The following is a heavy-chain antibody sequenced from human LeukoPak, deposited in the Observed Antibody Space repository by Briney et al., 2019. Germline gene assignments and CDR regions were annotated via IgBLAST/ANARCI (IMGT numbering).Heavy chain of an antibody. J-gene: IGHJ3*02. CDR2: IKDDGSQK. CDR3: ARYKLYHGAFDI. V-gene: IGHV3-7*01. CDR1: GFTFSNYW. Sequence: GGSLRLSCAASGFTFSNYWMAWVRQAPGKELEWVATIKDDGSQKYYVDSVKGRFTISRDNAKNSLYLQMNSLKAEDTAVYYCARYKLYHGAFDIWGQGTMVTVSS. D-gene: IGHD2-8*01.